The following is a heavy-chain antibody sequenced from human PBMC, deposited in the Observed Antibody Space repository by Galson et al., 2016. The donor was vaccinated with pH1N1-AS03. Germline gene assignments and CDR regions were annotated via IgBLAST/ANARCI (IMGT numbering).Heavy chain of an antibody. V-gene: IGHV4-61*01. J-gene: IGHJ6*02. Sequence: ETLSLTCSVSDAPITSGSHYWTWIRQLPGKGLEWIGYIYYSGTTKFNPSLATRVTMSVDRSKSQFSLNLMSVTAADTAVYYCARDGQLWPHYYPLDVWGQGTTATVSS. CDR1: DAPITSGSHY. CDR3: ARDGQLWPHYYPLDV. D-gene: IGHD3-22*01. CDR2: IYYSGTT.